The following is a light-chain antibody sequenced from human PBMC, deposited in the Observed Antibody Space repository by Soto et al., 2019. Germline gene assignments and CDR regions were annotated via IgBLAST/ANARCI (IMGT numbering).Light chain of an antibody. CDR1: NSNVGNNF. Sequence: QTVVTQPPSVSAAPGQTITISCSGSNSNVGNNFVSWYQHLPGTAPKLLIYDTNKRPSGIPDRFSGSKSGTSATLGITGLQTGDEADYFCGTWDYSLSAVVFGGGTKLTVL. V-gene: IGLV1-51*01. J-gene: IGLJ2*01. CDR3: GTWDYSLSAVV. CDR2: DTN.